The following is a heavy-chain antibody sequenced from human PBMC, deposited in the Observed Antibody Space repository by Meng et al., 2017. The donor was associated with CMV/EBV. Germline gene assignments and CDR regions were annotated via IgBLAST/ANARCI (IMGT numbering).Heavy chain of an antibody. CDR2: IYYSRSS. CDR1: GSVSSGSCY. CDR3: ARGGEYDFWSGYDLDY. V-gene: IGHV4-61*01. J-gene: IGHJ4*02. Sequence: GSVSSGSCYWSWIRQRPGKGLEWIGYIYYSRSSSYSPSLKSRVTISVDTSEDQFSLKLSSVTAADTAVYYCARGGEYDFWSGYDLDYWGQGTLVTVSS. D-gene: IGHD3-3*01.